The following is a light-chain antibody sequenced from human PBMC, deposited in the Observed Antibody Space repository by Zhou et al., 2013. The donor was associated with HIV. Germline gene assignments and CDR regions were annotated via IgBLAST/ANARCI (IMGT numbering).Light chain of an antibody. J-gene: IGKJ4*01. CDR2: AAS. CDR3: QQYKIYPLT. Sequence: DIQMTQSPSSLSASVGDRVTITCRASQDITHYLAWFQQKPGKAPNSLIYAASSLQSGVPSKFSGSGSGTDFTLTISNLQPEDIATYYCQQYKIYPLTFGGGTKVEIK. CDR1: QDITHY. V-gene: IGKV1-16*02.